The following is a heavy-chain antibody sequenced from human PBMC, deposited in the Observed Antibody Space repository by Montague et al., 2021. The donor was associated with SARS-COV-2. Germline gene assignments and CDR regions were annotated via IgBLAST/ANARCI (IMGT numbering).Heavy chain of an antibody. CDR3: ASPTYYYDSSGSDAFDI. CDR1: GGSISSSSYY. CDR2: IYYSRST. D-gene: IGHD3-22*01. Sequence: SETLSLTCTISGGSISSSSYYWGWIRRPPGKGLEWIGSIYYSRSTYYNPSLKSRVTISVDTSKNQFSLKLSSVTAADTAVYYCASPTYYYDSSGSDAFDIWGQGTMVTVSS. V-gene: IGHV4-39*01. J-gene: IGHJ3*02.